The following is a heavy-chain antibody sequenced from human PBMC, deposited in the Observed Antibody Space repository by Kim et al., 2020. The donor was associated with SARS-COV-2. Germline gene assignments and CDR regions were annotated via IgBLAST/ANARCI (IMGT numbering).Heavy chain of an antibody. V-gene: IGHV4-39*01. CDR3: ATQHSSWVDY. Sequence: STYYNPTLKSRVTLSGDTSKSQFSLKQSSVTAADTAVYYCATQHSSWVDYWGQGTLVTVSS. D-gene: IGHD6-13*01. J-gene: IGHJ4*02. CDR2: ST.